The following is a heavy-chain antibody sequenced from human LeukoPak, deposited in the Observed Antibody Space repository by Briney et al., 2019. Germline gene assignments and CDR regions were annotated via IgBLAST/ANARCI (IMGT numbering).Heavy chain of an antibody. V-gene: IGHV4-4*07. CDR1: GGSIRNYF. CDR2: IYTSGST. Sequence: PSEALSLTCSVSGGSIRNYFWSWIRQPAGKGLEWIGRIYTSGSTDYNPSLRSRVTMSVDTSRNQFSLRLTSMTAADTAVYYCARESKSYDGSGFYHDYWGQGTLVAVSS. CDR3: ARESKSYDGSGFYHDY. D-gene: IGHD3-22*01. J-gene: IGHJ4*02.